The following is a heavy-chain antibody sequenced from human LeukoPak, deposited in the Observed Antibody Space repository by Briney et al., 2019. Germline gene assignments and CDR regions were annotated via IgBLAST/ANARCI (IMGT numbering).Heavy chain of an antibody. J-gene: IGHJ6*03. V-gene: IGHV4-30-4*08. D-gene: IGHD1/OR15-1a*01. CDR1: GSSISSGDYY. Sequence: SQTLSLTCTVSGSSISSGDYYWSWIRQPPGKGLEWIGYIYYSGSTYYNPSLKSRVTISVDTSKNQFSLKLSSVTAADTAVYYCARGNWNNDYYYYMDVWGKGTTVTVSS. CDR3: ARGNWNNDYYYYMDV. CDR2: IYYSGST.